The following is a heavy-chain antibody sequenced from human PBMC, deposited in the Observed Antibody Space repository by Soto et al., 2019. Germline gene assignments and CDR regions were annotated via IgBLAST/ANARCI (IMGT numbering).Heavy chain of an antibody. D-gene: IGHD3-10*01. V-gene: IGHV1-18*01. CDR2: ISDHNGNT. CDR1: GYTFTNYG. J-gene: IGHJ5*01. CDR3: ARESWQWLDS. Sequence: QVQLVQSGTEVKKPGASVKVSCKASGYTFTNYGVNWVRQAPGQGLEWMGWISDHNGNTYYVQKFKGRATMTTDTSTNTAYLDLRSLRSDDTAVDCCARESWQWLDSWGQGPLVTISP.